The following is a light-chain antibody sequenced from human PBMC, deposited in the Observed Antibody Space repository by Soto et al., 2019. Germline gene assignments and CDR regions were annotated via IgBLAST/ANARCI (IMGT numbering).Light chain of an antibody. V-gene: IGLV2-14*03. CDR3: SSYTSGSTRVV. Sequence: QSALTQPASVSRSPAQSITISCTGTSSDVGGYNYVSWYQQHPGKAPKVMIYDVSKRPSGISNRFSGSKSVNTASLTISGLQVEDEADYYCSSYTSGSTRVVFGGGTKLTVL. CDR1: SSDVGGYNY. CDR2: DVS. J-gene: IGLJ2*01.